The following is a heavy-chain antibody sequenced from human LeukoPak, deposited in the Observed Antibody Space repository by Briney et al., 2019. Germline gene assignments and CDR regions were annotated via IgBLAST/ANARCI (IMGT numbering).Heavy chain of an antibody. V-gene: IGHV4-59*08. J-gene: IGHJ1*01. CDR1: GDSISSYY. Sequence: PSETLSLTCTVSGDSISSYYWSWIRQPPGKGLEWIGYIYYSGSTNYNPSLKSRVTISIDTSKNQFSLKLSSVTAADTAVYYCTRLGRSGSCKSGSCYGLYFQHWGQGTLVTVSS. D-gene: IGHD2-15*01. CDR2: IYYSGST. CDR3: TRLGRSGSCKSGSCYGLYFQH.